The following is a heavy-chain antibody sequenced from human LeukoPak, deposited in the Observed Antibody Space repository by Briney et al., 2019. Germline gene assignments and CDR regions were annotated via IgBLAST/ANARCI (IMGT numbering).Heavy chain of an antibody. CDR1: GFTVSSNY. J-gene: IGHJ4*02. Sequence: PGGSLRLSCAASGFTVSSNYMSWVRQAPGKGLEWVSVIYSGGSTYYADSVKGRFTISRDNSKNTLYLQMNSLRAEDTAVYYCARESIAAAGVDYWGQGTLVTVSS. D-gene: IGHD6-13*01. CDR3: ARESIAAAGVDY. V-gene: IGHV3-66*02. CDR2: IYSGGST.